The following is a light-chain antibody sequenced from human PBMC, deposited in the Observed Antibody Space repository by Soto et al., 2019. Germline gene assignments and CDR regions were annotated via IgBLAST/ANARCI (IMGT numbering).Light chain of an antibody. CDR3: QQYGSSVFT. J-gene: IGKJ2*01. CDR1: QSVISDY. V-gene: IGKV3-20*01. Sequence: ETVLTQSPGTLSLSPGETATLSCRASQSVISDYLAWYQQKHDQAPRLVIYGAYGRAAGTPDRFNGSGYGKDFTLTISRLETEDFAMYYCQQYGSSVFTFGQGTKVDIK. CDR2: GAY.